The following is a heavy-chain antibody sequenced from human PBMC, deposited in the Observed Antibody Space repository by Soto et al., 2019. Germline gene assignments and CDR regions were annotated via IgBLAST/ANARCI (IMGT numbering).Heavy chain of an antibody. J-gene: IGHJ6*01. CDR2: INHSGST. CDR3: ARVVGDV. Sequence: SCTLSVACAVYGGSFCGYDWSWIRQPPGKGLEWIGEINHSGSTNYNPSLKSRVTISVDTSKNQFSLKLSSVTAADTAVYYCARVVGDVWGQGTTVTGSS. V-gene: IGHV4-34*01. CDR1: GGSFCGYD. D-gene: IGHD2-15*01.